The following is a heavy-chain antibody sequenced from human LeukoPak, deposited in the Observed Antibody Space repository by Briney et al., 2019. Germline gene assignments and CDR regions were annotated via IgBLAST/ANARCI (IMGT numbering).Heavy chain of an antibody. CDR2: ITVSGGST. Sequence: GGSLRLSFAASGFTFSSYALSWVRQAPGKGLEWVSTITVSGGSTYYADSVKGRFTISRDNSKNTLDLQMNSLRAEDTAVYYCARGGGRSYSDAFDIWGQGTVVTVSS. CDR1: GFTFSSYA. V-gene: IGHV3-23*01. D-gene: IGHD1-26*01. CDR3: ARGGGRSYSDAFDI. J-gene: IGHJ3*02.